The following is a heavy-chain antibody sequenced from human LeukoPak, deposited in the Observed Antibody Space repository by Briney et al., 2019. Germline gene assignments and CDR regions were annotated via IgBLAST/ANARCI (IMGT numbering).Heavy chain of an antibody. CDR1: GYTFTSYG. CDR3: ARDQYYDSSGLLDY. CDR2: ISAYNGNT. V-gene: IGHV1-18*01. Sequence: GASVKVSCKASGYTFTSYGISWVRQAPGQGLEWMGWISAYNGNTNYAQKLQGRVTMTTDTSISTAYMELSRLRSDDTAVYYCARDQYYDSSGLLDYWGQGTLVTVSS. D-gene: IGHD3-22*01. J-gene: IGHJ4*02.